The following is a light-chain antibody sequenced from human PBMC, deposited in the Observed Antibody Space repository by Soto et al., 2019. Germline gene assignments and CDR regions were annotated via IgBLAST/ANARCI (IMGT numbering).Light chain of an antibody. Sequence: QPVLTQSPSASASLGASVKLTCTLSTGHSSYAIAWHQQQPEKGPRYLMNLNSDGSDIKGDGIPDRFSGSSSGTERYLTISSLQSEDEADYYCQTWDTDIMVFGGGTKLTVL. V-gene: IGLV4-69*01. CDR1: TGHSSYA. J-gene: IGLJ2*01. CDR2: LNSDGSD. CDR3: QTWDTDIMV.